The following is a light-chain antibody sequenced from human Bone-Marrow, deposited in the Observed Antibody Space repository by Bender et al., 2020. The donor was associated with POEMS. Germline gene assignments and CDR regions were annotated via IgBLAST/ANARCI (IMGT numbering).Light chain of an antibody. V-gene: IGLV1-44*01. J-gene: IGLJ3*02. CDR2: SSH. CDR3: AVWDDSLNGWV. CDR1: SSNIGAHA. Sequence: QSVLTQPPSASGTPGQRDTISCSGGSSNIGAHAVNWYQHLPGTPPKLLIYSSHRRPSEVPDRFSGSRSGTAASLAISGLQSEDEADYYCAVWDDSLNGWVFGGGTKLTVL.